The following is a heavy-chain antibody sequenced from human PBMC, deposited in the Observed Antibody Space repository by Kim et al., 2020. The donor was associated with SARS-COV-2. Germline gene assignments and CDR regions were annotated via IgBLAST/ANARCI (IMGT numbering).Heavy chain of an antibody. CDR3: ARDFKLYYGMDV. Sequence: ASVKVSCKASGYTFTGYYMHWVRQAPGQGLEWMGRINPNSGGTNYAQKFQGRVTMTRDTSISTAYMELSRLRSDDTAVYYCARDFKLYYGMDVWGQGTTVTVSS. J-gene: IGHJ6*02. CDR1: GYTFTGYY. CDR2: INPNSGGT. V-gene: IGHV1-2*06.